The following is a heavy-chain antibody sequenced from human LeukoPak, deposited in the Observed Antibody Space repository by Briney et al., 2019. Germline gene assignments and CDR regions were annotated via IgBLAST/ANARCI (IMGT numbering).Heavy chain of an antibody. J-gene: IGHJ4*02. D-gene: IGHD3-22*01. CDR2: INGSGGST. CDR3: AKQFSFTMIVVVGYFDY. Sequence: GGTLRLSCAASGFTFSSYAMSWVRQAPGKGLEWVSAINGSGGSTYYADSVKGRFTISRDNSKNTLYLQMNSLRAEDTAVYYCAKQFSFTMIVVVGYFDYWGQGTLVTVS. CDR1: GFTFSSYA. V-gene: IGHV3-23*01.